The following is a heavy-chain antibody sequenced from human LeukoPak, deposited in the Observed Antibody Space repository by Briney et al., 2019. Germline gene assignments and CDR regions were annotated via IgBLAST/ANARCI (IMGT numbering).Heavy chain of an antibody. CDR2: IYYSGST. D-gene: IGHD6-19*01. CDR3: ARDPSSGWSYFDY. J-gene: IGHJ4*02. CDR1: GGSISSSSYY. V-gene: IGHV4-61*01. Sequence: SETLSLTCTVSGGSISSSSYYWSWIRQPPGKGLEWIGYIYYSGSTNYNPSLKSRVTISVDTSKNQFSLKLSSVTAADTAVYYCARDPSSGWSYFDYWGQGTLVTVSS.